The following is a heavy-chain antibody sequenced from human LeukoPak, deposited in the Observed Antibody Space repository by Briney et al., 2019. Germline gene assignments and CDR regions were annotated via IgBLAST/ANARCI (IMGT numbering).Heavy chain of an antibody. D-gene: IGHD6-19*01. CDR1: GGSISGSSYY. J-gene: IGHJ4*02. CDR2: IYYTGST. V-gene: IGHV4-39*02. Sequence: SETLSLTCTVPGGSISGSSYYWAWIRQPPGKGLEWIGSIYYTGSTYYNPSLKSRVTISVDTSKNHFSLKLSSVTAADTSVYYCATGAGKTFAFWGQGTLVTVSS. CDR3: ATGAGKTFAF.